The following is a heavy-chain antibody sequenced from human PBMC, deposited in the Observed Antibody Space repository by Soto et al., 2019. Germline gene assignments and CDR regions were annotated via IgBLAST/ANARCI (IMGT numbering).Heavy chain of an antibody. J-gene: IGHJ4*02. D-gene: IGHD4-17*01. V-gene: IGHV4-39*01. Sequence: PSETLSLTCTVSGGSISSTNYHWTWIRQPPGKGLEWIGSGTTYYNPSRVTISVDTSKNQFSLKVYSVTAADTAMYYCATYGGDTGRFDYSGQGILVTVSA. CDR2: SGTT. CDR1: GGSISSTNYH. CDR3: ATYGGDTGRFDY.